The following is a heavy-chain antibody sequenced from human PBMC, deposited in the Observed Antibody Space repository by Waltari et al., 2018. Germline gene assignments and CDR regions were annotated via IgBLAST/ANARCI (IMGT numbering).Heavy chain of an antibody. CDR3: ARDYCDRTSCSVA. J-gene: IGHJ5*02. CDR2: LYSGGST. CDR1: GFTVSSHY. V-gene: IGHV3-53*01. D-gene: IGHD2-2*01. Sequence: EVQLVESGGDLIQPGGSLRLSCAAPGFTVSSHYMSWVRQAPGKGLEWVAILYSGGSTYYGDSVKGRFTISRDSSKTTLYLQLNSLRAEDTAVYYCARDYCDRTSCSVAWGQGTLVTVSS.